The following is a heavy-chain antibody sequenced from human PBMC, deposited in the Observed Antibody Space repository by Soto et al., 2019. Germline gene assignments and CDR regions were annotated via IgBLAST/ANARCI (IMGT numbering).Heavy chain of an antibody. J-gene: IGHJ4*02. CDR2: INHRGST. V-gene: IGHV4-34*01. CDR3: ARAHRSGWFGEFPLDY. D-gene: IGHD3-10*01. Sequence: QVQLQQWGAGLLKPSETLSLTCAVYGGSFSGYYWSWIRQPPGKGLEWIGEINHRGSTNYNPSLKGRVTMSVDTSKNQFSLKLSSVTAADTSVYYCARAHRSGWFGEFPLDYWGQGTLVTVSS. CDR1: GGSFSGYY.